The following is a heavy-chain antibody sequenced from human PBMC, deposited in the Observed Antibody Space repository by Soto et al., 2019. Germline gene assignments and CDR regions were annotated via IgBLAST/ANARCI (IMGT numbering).Heavy chain of an antibody. CDR1: GGTSTIYT. J-gene: IGHJ4*02. V-gene: IGHV1-69*02. Sequence: QVQLVQSGAEVKKPGSSLKVSCETSGGTSTIYTISWVRQAPGQGLQWMGRIVPTLRLTNYAQEFQGRLTKTADTSTSTAHMELSTLTSEDGAVYYWTPEKYGAGRVGVYYWGQGTLVTVSS. D-gene: IGHD3-16*01. CDR2: IVPTLRLT. CDR3: TPEKYGAGRVGVYY.